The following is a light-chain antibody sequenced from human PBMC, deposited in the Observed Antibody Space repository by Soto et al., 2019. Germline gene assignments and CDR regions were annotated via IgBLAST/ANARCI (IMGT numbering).Light chain of an antibody. J-gene: IGLJ3*02. CDR1: SSNIGSNT. Sequence: QSVLTQAPSASGTPGQRVTISCSGSSSNIGSNTVTWYQQVPGTAPKLLIYSNDQRPSGVPDRFSGSKSGTSASLAIAGLQSEDEADYYCAAWDDSLNGWVFGGVTKLTVL. V-gene: IGLV1-44*01. CDR2: SND. CDR3: AAWDDSLNGWV.